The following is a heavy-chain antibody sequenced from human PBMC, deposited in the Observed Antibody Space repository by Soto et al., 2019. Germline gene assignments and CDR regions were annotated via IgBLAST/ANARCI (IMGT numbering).Heavy chain of an antibody. J-gene: IGHJ6*02. CDR2: INPNSGGT. CDR1: GYTFTGYY. CDR3: ARAAARNYYYYGMDV. V-gene: IGHV1-2*04. Sequence: QVQLVQSGAEVKKPGASVKVSCKASGYTFTGYYMHWVRQAPGQGLEWMGWINPNSGGTNYAQKFQGWFTMTRDTSISTAYMELSRLRSDDTAVYYCARAAARNYYYYGMDVWGQGTTVTVSS.